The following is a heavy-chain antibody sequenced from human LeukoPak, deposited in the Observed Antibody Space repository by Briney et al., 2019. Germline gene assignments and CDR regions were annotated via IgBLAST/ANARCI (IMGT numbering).Heavy chain of an antibody. CDR1: GDSISSSY. CDR2: ISASGNT. J-gene: IGHJ4*02. Sequence: PSETLSLTCTVSGDSISSSYCNWIRQTPGKGLEWIGYISASGNTNYNPSLKSRIIISVDMSKNQFSLKLSSVTAADTAVYYCARLIPGTTGLRKNYFDYWGQGTLVTVSS. CDR3: ARLIPGTTGLRKNYFDY. V-gene: IGHV4-4*09. D-gene: IGHD1-20*01.